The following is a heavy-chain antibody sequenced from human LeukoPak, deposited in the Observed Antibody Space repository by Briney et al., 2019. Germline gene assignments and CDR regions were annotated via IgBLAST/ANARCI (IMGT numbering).Heavy chain of an antibody. Sequence: QPGGSLRLSCAASGFTFSSYWMHWVRQAPGKGLVWVSRINSDGSSTSYADSVKGRFTISRDNAKNTLYLQMNSLRAEDTAVYYCARSARFGLYYFDYWGRGTLVTVSS. CDR2: INSDGSST. D-gene: IGHD3-16*01. V-gene: IGHV3-74*01. CDR3: ARSARFGLYYFDY. J-gene: IGHJ4*02. CDR1: GFTFSSYW.